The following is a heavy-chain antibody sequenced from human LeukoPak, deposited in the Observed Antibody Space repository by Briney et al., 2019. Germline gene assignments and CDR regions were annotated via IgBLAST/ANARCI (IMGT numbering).Heavy chain of an antibody. V-gene: IGHV1-69*04. CDR2: IIPILDIA. CDR1: GYTFTSYG. CDR3: ARDVVRFRSSTSCYISNWFDP. Sequence: SVKVSCKASGYTFTSYGISWVRQAPGQGLEWMGRIIPILDIANYAQKFQGRVTITADKSTSTAYMELSSLGSEDTAVYYCARDVVRFRSSTSCYISNWFDPWGQGTLVTVSS. D-gene: IGHD2-2*02. J-gene: IGHJ5*02.